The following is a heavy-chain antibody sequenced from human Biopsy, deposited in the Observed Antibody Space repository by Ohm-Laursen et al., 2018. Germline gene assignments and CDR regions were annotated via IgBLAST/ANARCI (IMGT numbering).Heavy chain of an antibody. Sequence: SQTLSLTCAVFGKTFSDYQWSWIRQPPGKGLEWIGQINQAETTNYNPSLKSRVSISADASKYEFSLRLTSVTAADTAVYLCGNEVHGRDYWGLGAQVIVSS. D-gene: IGHD2-15*01. J-gene: IGHJ4*02. CDR1: GKTFSDYQ. CDR2: INQAETT. CDR3: GNEVHGRDY. V-gene: IGHV4-34*08.